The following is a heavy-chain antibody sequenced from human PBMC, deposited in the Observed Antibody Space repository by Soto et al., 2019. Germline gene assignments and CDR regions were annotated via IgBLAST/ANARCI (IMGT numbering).Heavy chain of an antibody. J-gene: IGHJ4*02. Sequence: GSLRFSCAASGFTFSTYAMSWVRQAPGKGPEWVSGISGSGASTYYADSVKGRFTISRDSSMNTLYLQMNSLRAEDTAIYYCARSLSFSAAGRRYFDYWGQGTLVTVSS. CDR3: ARSLSFSAAGRRYFDY. D-gene: IGHD6-13*01. CDR1: GFTFSTYA. CDR2: ISGSGAST. V-gene: IGHV3-23*01.